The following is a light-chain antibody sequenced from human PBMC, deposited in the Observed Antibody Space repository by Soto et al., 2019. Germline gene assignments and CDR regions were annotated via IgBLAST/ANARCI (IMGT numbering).Light chain of an antibody. CDR3: SSYASSSTRVV. Sequence: QSVLTQPAAVSGSPGQSITISCTGTSSDIGAYNYVSWYQHHPGKAPKLMIYEVSDRPSGVSNRFSGSKSGNTASLTISGLQAEDEADYYCSSYASSSTRVVFGGGTKLTVL. J-gene: IGLJ2*01. CDR1: SSDIGAYNY. V-gene: IGLV2-14*01. CDR2: EVS.